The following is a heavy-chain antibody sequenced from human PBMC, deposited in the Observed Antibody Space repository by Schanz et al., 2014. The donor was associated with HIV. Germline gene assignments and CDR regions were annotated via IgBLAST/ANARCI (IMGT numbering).Heavy chain of an antibody. CDR2: IYYSGST. J-gene: IGHJ3*02. V-gene: IGHV4-34*01. CDR1: GGSFRGHY. D-gene: IGHD3-22*01. CDR3: AAAWGYYYDSSGYQGAAFDI. Sequence: QVHLQQWGAGLLKPLETLSLTCAVYGGSFRGHYWNWIRQPPGKGLEWIGYIYYSGSTYYNPSLKSRVTISVDTSKNQFSLKLSSVTAADTAVYYCAAAWGYYYDSSGYQGAAFDIWGQGTMVTVSS.